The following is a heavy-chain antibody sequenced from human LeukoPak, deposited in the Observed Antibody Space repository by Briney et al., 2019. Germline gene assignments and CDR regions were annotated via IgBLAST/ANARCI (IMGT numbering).Heavy chain of an antibody. V-gene: IGHV4-39*02. Sequence: PSETLSLTCTVSGVSISSSNSYWGWIRQPPGKGLEWIGSIYYSGNTYYNASLKSQVSISIDTSKNQFSLRLTSVTAADTAVYYCARDYYGSGSYDWFDPWGQGTLVTVSS. J-gene: IGHJ5*02. CDR1: GVSISSSNSY. D-gene: IGHD3-10*01. CDR2: IYYSGNT. CDR3: ARDYYGSGSYDWFDP.